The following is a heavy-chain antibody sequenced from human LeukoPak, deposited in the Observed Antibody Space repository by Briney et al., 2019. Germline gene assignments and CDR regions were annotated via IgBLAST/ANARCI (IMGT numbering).Heavy chain of an antibody. V-gene: IGHV3-48*04. D-gene: IGHD5-24*01. CDR3: ARDGIEMATI. Sequence: GGSLRLSCAASGFTFSNAWMNWVRQAPGKGLEWVSYISSSGSTIYYADSVKGRFTISRDNAKNSLYLQMNSLRAEDTAVYHCARDGIEMATIWGQGTLVTVSS. J-gene: IGHJ4*02. CDR1: GFTFSNAW. CDR2: ISSSGSTI.